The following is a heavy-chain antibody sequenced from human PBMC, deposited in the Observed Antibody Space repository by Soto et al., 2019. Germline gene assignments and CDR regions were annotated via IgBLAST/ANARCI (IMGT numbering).Heavy chain of an antibody. V-gene: IGHV1-69*13. CDR3: ARPVYYYDSSGYYSYAFDS. D-gene: IGHD3-22*01. J-gene: IGHJ3*02. Sequence: ASVKVSCKASGGTFSSYAISWVRQAPGQGLEWMGGIIPIFGTANYAQKFQGRVTITADESTSTAYMELSSLRSEDTAVYYCARPVYYYDSSGYYSYAFDSWGQGTRGTV. CDR2: IIPIFGTA. CDR1: GGTFSSYA.